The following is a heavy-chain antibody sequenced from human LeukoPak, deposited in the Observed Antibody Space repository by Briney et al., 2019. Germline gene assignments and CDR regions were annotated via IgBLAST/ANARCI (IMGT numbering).Heavy chain of an antibody. CDR1: GFMFSSNW. J-gene: IGHJ4*02. Sequence: GGSLRLSCAASGFMFSSNWMSWVRLAPGKGLEWVANIKEDGTETYYVDSVKGRLTISRDNAKNSLYLQMNSLRVEDTAVYYCAKEGRSLQTYWGQGTLVTVSS. D-gene: IGHD5-24*01. CDR3: AKEGRSLQTY. V-gene: IGHV3-7*03. CDR2: IKEDGTET.